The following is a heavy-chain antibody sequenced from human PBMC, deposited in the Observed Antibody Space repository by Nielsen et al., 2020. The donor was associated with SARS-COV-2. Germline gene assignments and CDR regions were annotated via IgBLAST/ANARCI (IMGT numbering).Heavy chain of an antibody. Sequence: SETLSLTCSVSGSFFSSKGYIWGWIRQPPGKGLEWIGGISYGGTTYYNPSLKSRVTMSVDTSKNQFSLNLRSVIAADTAVYYCVRHDIVATITVWGQGKLASVST. CDR1: GSFFSSKGYI. J-gene: IGHJ4*02. V-gene: IGHV4-39*01. CDR2: ISYGGTT. CDR3: VRHDIVATITV. D-gene: IGHD5-12*01.